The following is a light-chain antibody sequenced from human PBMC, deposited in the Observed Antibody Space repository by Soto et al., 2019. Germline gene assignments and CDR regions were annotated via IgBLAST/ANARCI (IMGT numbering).Light chain of an antibody. CDR2: DVT. CDR1: SSDVGAYNY. J-gene: IGLJ3*02. V-gene: IGLV2-14*01. CDR3: SSYTSSSTVV. Sequence: QSALTQPASVSGSPGQSVTISCSGSSSDVGAYNYVSWYQRHPGKAPKLMIYDVTNRPSGVSNCFSGSKSGNTASLTISGLQAEDEADYFCSSYTSSSTVVFGGGTKLTVL.